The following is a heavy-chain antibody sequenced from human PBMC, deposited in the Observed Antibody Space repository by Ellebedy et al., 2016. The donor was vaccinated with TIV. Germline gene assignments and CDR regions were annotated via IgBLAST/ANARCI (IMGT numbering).Heavy chain of an antibody. J-gene: IGHJ4*02. CDR3: ARTLSFDGDQYYFDY. CDR1: GGSISSYY. CDR2: IYYSGST. Sequence: MPSETLSLTCTVSGGSISSYYWSWIRQPPGKGLEWIGYIYYSGSTNYNPSLKSRVTISVDTSKNQFSLKLSSVTAADTAVYYCARTLSFDGDQYYFDYWGQGTLVTVSS. D-gene: IGHD4-17*01. V-gene: IGHV4-59*01.